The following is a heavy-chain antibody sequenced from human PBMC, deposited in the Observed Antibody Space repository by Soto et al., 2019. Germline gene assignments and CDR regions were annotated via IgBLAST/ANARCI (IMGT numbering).Heavy chain of an antibody. D-gene: IGHD3-10*01. J-gene: IGHJ4*02. V-gene: IGHV1-69*01. CDR1: GGTFSRHS. CDR2: IIPIFDAT. CDR3: ARDLTSVRGS. Sequence: QVQMVQSGAEVKKPGSAARVSCKVSGGTFSRHSISWVRQAPGQGLEWMGEIIPIFDATQYAQKFQGRLTITADESTTTFHMDLSGLRPEDTAIYFCARDLTSVRGSWGQGTLVTVS.